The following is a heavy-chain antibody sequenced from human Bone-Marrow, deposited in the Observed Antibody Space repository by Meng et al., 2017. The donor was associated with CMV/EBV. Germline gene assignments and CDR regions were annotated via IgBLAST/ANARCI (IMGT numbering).Heavy chain of an antibody. V-gene: IGHV3-30*02. CDR3: AKGGYGDYNWFDP. D-gene: IGHD4-17*01. CDR2: IQYDGSNK. CDR1: GFTFSSYG. Sequence: VQLVESGGGLAQAGGSLRLSCAASGFTFSSYGMHWVRQAPGKGLEWVAFIQYDGSNKYYADSVKGRFTISRDNSKNTLYLQMNSLRAEDTAVYYCAKGGYGDYNWFDPWGQGTLVTVSS. J-gene: IGHJ5*02.